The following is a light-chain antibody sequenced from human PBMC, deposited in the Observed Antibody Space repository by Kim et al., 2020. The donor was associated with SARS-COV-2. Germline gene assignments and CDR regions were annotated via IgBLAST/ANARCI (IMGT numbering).Light chain of an antibody. CDR3: QQRSNWLFT. J-gene: IGKJ3*01. CDR2: DTS. CDR1: QSVSSY. V-gene: IGKV3-11*01. Sequence: LSPGERATLSCRASQSVSSYLAWYQQKPGQAPRLLIYDTSNRATGIPARFSGSGSGTDFTLTISSLEPEDFAVYYCQQRSNWLFTFGPGTKVDIK.